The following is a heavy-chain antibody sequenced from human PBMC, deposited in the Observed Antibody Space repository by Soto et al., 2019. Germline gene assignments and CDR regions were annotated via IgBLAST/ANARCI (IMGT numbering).Heavy chain of an antibody. V-gene: IGHV4-34*01. CDR1: GGSFSCYY. CDR3: ARAPGYYGSGSRASAYFDY. Sequence: PSETLSLTCAVYGGSFSCYYWSWIRQPPGKGLEWIGEINHSGSTNYNPSLKSRVTISVDTSKNQFSLKLSSVTAADTAVYYCARAPGYYGSGSRASAYFDYWGQGTLVTVSS. D-gene: IGHD3-10*01. J-gene: IGHJ4*02. CDR2: INHSGST.